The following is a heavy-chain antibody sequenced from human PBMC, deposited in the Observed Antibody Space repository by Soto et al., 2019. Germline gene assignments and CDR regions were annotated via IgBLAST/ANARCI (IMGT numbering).Heavy chain of an antibody. Sequence: QVQLVESGGGVVQPGRSLRLSCAASGFTFSSYAMHWVRQAPGKGLEWVAVISYGGSNKYYADSVKGRFTISRDNSKNTLYLQMNSLRAEDTAVYYCASPLHVDYYYYYGMDVWGQGTTVTVSS. CDR3: ASPLHVDYYYYYGMDV. CDR2: ISYGGSNK. D-gene: IGHD2-21*02. V-gene: IGHV3-30-3*01. CDR1: GFTFSSYA. J-gene: IGHJ6*02.